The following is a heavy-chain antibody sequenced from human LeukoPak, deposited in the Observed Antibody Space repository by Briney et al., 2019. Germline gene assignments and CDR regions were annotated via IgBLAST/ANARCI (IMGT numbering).Heavy chain of an antibody. J-gene: IGHJ5*02. CDR1: GGSISSYY. V-gene: IGHV4-4*09. CDR3: ARHSEITGFPFDP. Sequence: SETLSLTCTVSGGSISSYYWSWIRQPPGKELELIGYIYTSGSTKYNPSLNNRVTISLDTSKNQFSLKLSSVTAADTAVYYCARHSEITGFPFDPWGQGTLVTVSS. CDR2: IYTSGST. D-gene: IGHD1-20*01.